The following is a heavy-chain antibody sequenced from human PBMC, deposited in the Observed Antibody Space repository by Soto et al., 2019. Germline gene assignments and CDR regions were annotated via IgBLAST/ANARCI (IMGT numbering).Heavy chain of an antibody. D-gene: IGHD3-10*01. CDR3: ARHFRYYYGSGSTLAFDY. V-gene: IGHV5-10-1*01. J-gene: IGHJ4*02. CDR1: GYSFTSYW. Sequence: EVQLVPSGAEVKKPGESLRISCKGSGYSFTSYWISWVLQMPGTGLEWMGRIDPSDSYPNYSPSFQRHVTISADKSISTAYLQWGSLKASDTAMYYCARHFRYYYGSGSTLAFDYWGQGTLVTVSS. CDR2: IDPSDSYP.